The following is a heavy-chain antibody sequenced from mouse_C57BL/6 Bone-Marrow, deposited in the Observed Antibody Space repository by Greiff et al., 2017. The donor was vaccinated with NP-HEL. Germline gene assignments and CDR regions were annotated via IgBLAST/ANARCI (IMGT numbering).Heavy chain of an antibody. V-gene: IGHV1-76*01. J-gene: IGHJ3*01. D-gene: IGHD1-1*01. CDR3: ARCYGSSPFAY. CDR2: IYPGSGNT. CDR1: GYTFTDYY. Sequence: LVESGAELVRPGASVKLSCKASGYTFTDYYINWVKQRPGQGLEWIARIYPGSGNTYYNEKFKGKATLTAEKSSSTAYMQLSSLTSEDSAVYFCARCYGSSPFAYWGQGTLVTVSA.